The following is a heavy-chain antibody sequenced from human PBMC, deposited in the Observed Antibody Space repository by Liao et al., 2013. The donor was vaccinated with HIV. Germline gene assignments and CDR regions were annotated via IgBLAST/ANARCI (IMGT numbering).Heavy chain of an antibody. Sequence: QLQLQESGPGLVQPSETLSLTCTVSGGSISGSDYYWGWIRQPPGRAGWIGSIFYSGSTYYNPSLKSRVTISVDRSKNQFSLKLTSVTAADTAVYYCARVSPDYYDSSGYSHFDYWGQGTLVTVSS. CDR2: IFYSGST. D-gene: IGHD3-22*01. CDR3: ARVSPDYYDSSGYSHFDY. CDR1: GGSISGSDYY. V-gene: IGHV4-39*07. J-gene: IGHJ4*02.